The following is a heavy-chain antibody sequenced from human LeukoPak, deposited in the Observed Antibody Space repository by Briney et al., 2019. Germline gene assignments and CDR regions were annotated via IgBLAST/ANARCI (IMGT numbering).Heavy chain of an antibody. CDR1: GFTFSSYA. CDR2: ISKSGDST. D-gene: IGHD5-24*01. Sequence: PGGSLRLSCAASGFTFSSYAISWVRQAPGKGLEWVSAISKSGDSTYYADSVKGRFTISRDNSKNTIYLQMNSLRVEDTAVYYCAKLFRRRGGMDVWGQGTTVTVSS. V-gene: IGHV3-23*01. J-gene: IGHJ6*02. CDR3: AKLFRRRGGMDV.